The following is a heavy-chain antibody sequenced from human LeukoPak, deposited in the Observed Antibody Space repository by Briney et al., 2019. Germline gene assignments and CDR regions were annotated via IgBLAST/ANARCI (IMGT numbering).Heavy chain of an antibody. Sequence: PSETLSLTCAVYGGSFSGYYWSWIRQPPGKGLEWIGEINHSGSTNYNPSLKSRVTISVDTSKNQFSLKLSSVAAADTAVYYCARDRLYVFWFDPWGQGTLVTVSS. J-gene: IGHJ5*02. V-gene: IGHV4-34*01. CDR2: INHSGST. D-gene: IGHD3-16*01. CDR3: ARDRLYVFWFDP. CDR1: GGSFSGYY.